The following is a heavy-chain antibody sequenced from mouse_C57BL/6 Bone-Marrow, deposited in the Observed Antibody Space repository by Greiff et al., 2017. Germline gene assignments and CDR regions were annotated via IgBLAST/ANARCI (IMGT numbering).Heavy chain of an antibody. CDR1: GFTFSSYA. Sequence: EVKLMESGGGLVKPGGSLKLSCAASGFTFSSYAMSWVRQTPEKRLEWVATISDGGSYTYYPDNVKGRFTISRDNAKNNLYLQMSHLKSEDTAMYYCARDPDDGYYLFAYWGQGTLVTVSA. V-gene: IGHV5-4*01. J-gene: IGHJ3*01. D-gene: IGHD2-3*01. CDR2: ISDGGSYT. CDR3: ARDPDDGYYLFAY.